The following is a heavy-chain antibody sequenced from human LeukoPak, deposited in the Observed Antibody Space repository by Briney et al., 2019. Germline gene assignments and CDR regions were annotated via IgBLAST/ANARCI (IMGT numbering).Heavy chain of an antibody. D-gene: IGHD5-12*01. V-gene: IGHV4-59*01. J-gene: IGHJ4*02. CDR1: GDSISSYY. Sequence: SETLSLTCTVSGDSISSYYWSWIRQPPGKGLEWIGYMYYSGSTNYNPSLKSRVTISVDTSKNQFSLKLSSVTAADTAVYYCARVKSLRFWYFDYWGQGTLVIVSS. CDR2: MYYSGST. CDR3: ARVKSLRFWYFDY.